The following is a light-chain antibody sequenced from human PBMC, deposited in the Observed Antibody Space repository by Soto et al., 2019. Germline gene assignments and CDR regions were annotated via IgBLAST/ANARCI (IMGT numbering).Light chain of an antibody. J-gene: IGLJ1*01. CDR2: NTS. V-gene: IGLV1-44*01. CDR1: SSDIGGNA. CDR3: ATWDDSRSSYV. Sequence: QSVLTQPPSASGTPGQGVTISCSGGSSDIGGNAINWYQHLPGTAPKLLVYNTSQRPSGVPDRFSGSKSGASASLAISGLESEDEADYYCATWDDSRSSYVFGPGTKVTVL.